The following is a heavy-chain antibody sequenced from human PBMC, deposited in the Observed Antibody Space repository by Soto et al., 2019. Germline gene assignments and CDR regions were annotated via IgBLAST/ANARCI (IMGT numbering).Heavy chain of an antibody. Sequence: QVQLVQSGAEVKKPGASVKVSCKASGYTFTDYHIHWMRQAPGQGLEWMGWVDPNTGDTNYAQKFQGRVTMTRDTSVNTAHMELSSLTSDDTAVFYCARDPRGWSRGTSCFANYYYAMDVWGQGTTVIVS. V-gene: IGHV1-2*02. CDR3: ARDPRGWSRGTSCFANYYYAMDV. D-gene: IGHD2-2*01. J-gene: IGHJ6*02. CDR1: GYTFTDYH. CDR2: VDPNTGDT.